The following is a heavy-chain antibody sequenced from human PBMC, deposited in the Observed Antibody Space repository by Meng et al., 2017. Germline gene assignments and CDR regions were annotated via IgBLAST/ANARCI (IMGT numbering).Heavy chain of an antibody. V-gene: IGHV1-2*06. CDR2: IDPKNGDT. CDR3: ARDEDISAAGKLFGDY. J-gene: IGHJ4*02. D-gene: IGHD6-13*01. Sequence: QGQLVQSGAVVKKPGPSVKVSCKPSGYNFPDYYIHWVRQAPGQGLEWMGRIDPKNGDTHYAQKFQGRVTMTGDTSISTAYMDLSGLRSDDTAVYYCARDEDISAAGKLFGDYWGQGTLVTVSS. CDR1: GYNFPDYY.